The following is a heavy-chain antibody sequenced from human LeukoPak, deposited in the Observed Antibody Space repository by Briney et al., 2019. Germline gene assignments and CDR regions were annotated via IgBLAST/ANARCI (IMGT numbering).Heavy chain of an antibody. CDR2: ISVSGGTE. Sequence: GGSLRLSCVASGFTFTTYVMSWVRQAPGQGLEWVSTISVSGGTEYHADSVKGRFTISRDNLKNTVYLQMNSLRAEDTAAYYCAKATRLVAALFDCWGQGTLVTVSS. CDR3: AKATRLVAALFDC. J-gene: IGHJ4*02. D-gene: IGHD2-15*01. CDR1: GFTFTTYV. V-gene: IGHV3-23*01.